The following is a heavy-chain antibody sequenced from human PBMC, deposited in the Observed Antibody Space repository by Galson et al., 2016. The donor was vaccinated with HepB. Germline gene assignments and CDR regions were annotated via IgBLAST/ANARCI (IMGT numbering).Heavy chain of an antibody. D-gene: IGHD2-21*01. CDR1: GYTFTSRN. CDR3: ARDLPGIRRDGVCYSVFDL. V-gene: IGHV1-18*04. CDR2: IGVSNGHT. J-gene: IGHJ4*02. Sequence: SVKVSCKASGYTFTSRNIDWVRQAPGQGLEWVGWIGVSNGHTKIAQHLQGRVTLTADPSQTTAYMEPRSLRPADTAIYYCARDLPGIRRDGVCYSVFDLWGQGTLITVS.